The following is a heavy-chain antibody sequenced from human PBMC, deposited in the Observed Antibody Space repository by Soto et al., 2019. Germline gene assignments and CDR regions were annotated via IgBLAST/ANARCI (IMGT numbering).Heavy chain of an antibody. J-gene: IGHJ6*02. CDR2: MNPHSGNT. V-gene: IGHV1-8*01. CDR1: GYTFTSYD. Sequence: QVQLVQSGAEVKKPGASVKVSCKASGYTFTSYDIIWVRQATGQGLEWMGWMNPHSGNTGFAQKFQGRVTLTTNISISTAYMALSRLISADPAVYYCARARAHYGMDVWGQGTTVTVSS. CDR3: ARARAHYGMDV.